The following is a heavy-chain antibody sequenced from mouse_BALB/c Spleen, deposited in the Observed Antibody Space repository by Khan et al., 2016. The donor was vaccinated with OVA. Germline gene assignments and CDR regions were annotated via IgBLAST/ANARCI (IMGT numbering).Heavy chain of an antibody. CDR2: ISPGSGDT. D-gene: IGHD1-2*01. CDR3: ERRNYFGYTFAY. CDR1: GYTFTDYY. V-gene: IGHV1-77*01. J-gene: IGHJ3*01. Sequence: QIQLVQSGAELARPGASVKLSCKASGYTFTDYYISWVKQRTGQGLEWIGEISPGSGDTYYNEKFKGKATLTADKSSSTVYMQLSRLTAEASAVYFCERRNYFGYTFAYWGQGTLVTVSA.